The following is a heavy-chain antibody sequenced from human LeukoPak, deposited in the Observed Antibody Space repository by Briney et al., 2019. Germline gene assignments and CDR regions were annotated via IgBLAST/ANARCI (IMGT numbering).Heavy chain of an antibody. Sequence: GRSLRLSCAASGFTFSSYGMHWVRQAPGKGLEWVAVIWYDGSNKYYADSVKGRFTISRDNSKNTLYLQMNSLRAEDTAVYYCARDLSRGYSGYDYAYWGQGTLDTVSS. CDR2: IWYDGSNK. CDR3: ARDLSRGYSGYDYAY. V-gene: IGHV3-33*01. D-gene: IGHD5-12*01. J-gene: IGHJ4*02. CDR1: GFTFSSYG.